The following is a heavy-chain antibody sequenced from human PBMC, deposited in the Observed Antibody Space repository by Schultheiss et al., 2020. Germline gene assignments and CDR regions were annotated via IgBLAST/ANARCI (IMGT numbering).Heavy chain of an antibody. CDR2: ISTYDDST. CDR1: GYTFTNYG. D-gene: IGHD2-15*01. CDR3: ARGRPSVVVVAASLVADYYYYGMDV. V-gene: IGHV1-18*01. J-gene: IGHJ6*02. Sequence: ASVKVSCKTSGYTFTNYGISWVRQAPGQGLEWMGWISTYDDSTKGSQRFQGRVTMTTDTSTSTAHMELSSLRSEDTAVYYCARGRPSVVVVAASLVADYYYYGMDVWGQGTTV.